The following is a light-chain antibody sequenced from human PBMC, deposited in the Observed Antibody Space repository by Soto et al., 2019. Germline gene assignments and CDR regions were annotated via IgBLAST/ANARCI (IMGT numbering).Light chain of an antibody. V-gene: IGLV2-14*01. CDR2: DVS. CDR1: NSDVGDYNL. Sequence: QSALTQPASVSGSPGQSITISCSGTNSDVGDYNLVSWYQQRPCEAPKLVIFDVSNRPSGVSDRFSGSKSGNTASLTISGLQAEDEGDYFCCSYSTDTTLYVFGSGTKLTVL. J-gene: IGLJ1*01. CDR3: CSYSTDTTLYV.